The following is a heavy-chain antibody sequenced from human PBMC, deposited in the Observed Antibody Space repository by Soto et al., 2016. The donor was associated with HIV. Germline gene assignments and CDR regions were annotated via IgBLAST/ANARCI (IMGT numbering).Heavy chain of an antibody. CDR3: ASKRLDSSGHYSDF. J-gene: IGHJ4*02. CDR1: DSSSVTML. Sequence: EVQLVESGGGLVQPGGSRRDSPVQPLDSSSVTMLCTGSARLQGRGLEFVSAVSTNGGSTYYANSVKGRFTISRDNSKNMLNLQMGSLRPEDTAVYYCASKRLDSSGHYSDFWGQGTLVTVSS. CDR2: VSTNGGST. D-gene: IGHD3-22*01. V-gene: IGHV3-64*01.